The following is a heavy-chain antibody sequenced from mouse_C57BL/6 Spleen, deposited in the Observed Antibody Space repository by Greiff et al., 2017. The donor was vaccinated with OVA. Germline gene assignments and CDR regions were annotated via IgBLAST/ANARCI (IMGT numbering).Heavy chain of an antibody. CDR1: GYAFSSYW. CDR2: IYPGDGDT. Sequence: QVQLQQSGAELVKPGASVKISCKASGYAFSSYWMNWVKQRPGKGLEWIGQIYPGDGDTNYNGKFKGKATLTADKSSSTAYMQLSSLTSEDSAVYFCARDYYGSGFDYWGQGTTRTVSS. CDR3: ARDYYGSGFDY. V-gene: IGHV1-80*01. D-gene: IGHD1-1*01. J-gene: IGHJ2*01.